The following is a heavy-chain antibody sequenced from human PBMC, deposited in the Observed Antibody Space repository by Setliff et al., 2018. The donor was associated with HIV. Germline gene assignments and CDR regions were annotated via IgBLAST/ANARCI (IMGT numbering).Heavy chain of an antibody. D-gene: IGHD1-26*01. CDR1: GGSINNYH. J-gene: IGHJ6*03. CDR2: VYYIGNT. V-gene: IGHV4-59*01. Sequence: SETLSLTCTVSGGSINNYHWSWVRQPPGKGLEWIAYVYYIGNTNYNPSLKSRVTVSVDTSKNQFSLKLTSVAAADTAVYYCARVSSGTYFSEFYYYMDVWGKGTTVTDSS. CDR3: ARVSSGTYFSEFYYYMDV.